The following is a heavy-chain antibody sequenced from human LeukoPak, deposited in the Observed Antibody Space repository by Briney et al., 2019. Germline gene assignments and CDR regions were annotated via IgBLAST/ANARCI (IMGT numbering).Heavy chain of an antibody. D-gene: IGHD3-10*01. CDR3: ARDYGSGSSSPPDY. J-gene: IGHJ4*02. Sequence: ASVKVSCKASGYTFTGYYMHWVRQAPGQGLEWMGWINPNSGGTNYAQKFQGRVTMTRDTSISTAYMELSRLRSDDTAVYYCARDYGSGSSSPPDYWGQGTLVTVSS. CDR2: INPNSGGT. V-gene: IGHV1-2*02. CDR1: GYTFTGYY.